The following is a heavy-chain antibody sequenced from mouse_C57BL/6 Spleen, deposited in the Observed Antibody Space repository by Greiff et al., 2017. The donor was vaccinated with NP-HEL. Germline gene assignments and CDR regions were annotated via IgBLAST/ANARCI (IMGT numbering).Heavy chain of an antibody. D-gene: IGHD1-1*01. CDR3: ARVRDGPFDV. CDR1: GFTFSDYY. CDR2: INYDGSST. V-gene: IGHV5-16*01. J-gene: IGHJ1*03. Sequence: EVKLVESEGGLVQPGSSMKLSCTASGFTFSDYYMAWVRQVPEKGLEWVANINYDGSSTYYLDSLKSRFIISRDNAKNILYLQMSSLKSEDTATYYCARVRDGPFDVWGTGTTVTVSS.